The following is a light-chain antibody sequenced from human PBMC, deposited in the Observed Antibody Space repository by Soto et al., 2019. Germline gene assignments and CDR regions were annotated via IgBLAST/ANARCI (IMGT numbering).Light chain of an antibody. CDR1: ESARTN. J-gene: IGKJ1*01. Sequence: ETVVTQSPATLSVSPGETATLSCRASESARTNLAWYQQKPGQAPRLLIYGASSRATGIPDRFSGSGSGTDFTLTISRLEPEDFAVYYCQQYGSSAWTFGQGTKVDIK. CDR3: QQYGSSAWT. CDR2: GAS. V-gene: IGKV3-20*01.